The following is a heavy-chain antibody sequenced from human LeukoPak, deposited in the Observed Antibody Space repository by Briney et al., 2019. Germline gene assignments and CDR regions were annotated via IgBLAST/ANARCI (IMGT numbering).Heavy chain of an antibody. Sequence: SETLSLTCTVSGGTISSGGSYWIWIRQQPGKGLEWIGYIYSTGNTYYNPSLKSRVTMSAVTSKNQFSLRLTSVTAADTAVYYCARGGLYAFHFWGQGTLVTVSS. D-gene: IGHD5/OR15-5a*01. J-gene: IGHJ4*02. CDR3: ARGGLYAFHF. CDR2: IYSTGNT. V-gene: IGHV4-31*03. CDR1: GGTISSGGSY.